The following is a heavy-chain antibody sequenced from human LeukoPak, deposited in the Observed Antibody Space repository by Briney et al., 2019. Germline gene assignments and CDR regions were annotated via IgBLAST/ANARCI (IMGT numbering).Heavy chain of an antibody. Sequence: SETLSLTCAIYGGSFSGYYWSWIRQPPGKGLEWIGEINHSGSTNYNPSLKSRVTISVDTSKNQFSLKLSSVTAADTAVYYCARVNFDYWGQGTLVTVSS. J-gene: IGHJ4*02. CDR1: GGSFSGYY. CDR2: INHSGST. CDR3: ARVNFDY. V-gene: IGHV4-34*01.